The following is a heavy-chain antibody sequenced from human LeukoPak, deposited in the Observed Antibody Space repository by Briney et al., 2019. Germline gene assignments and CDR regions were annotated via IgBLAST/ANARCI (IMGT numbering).Heavy chain of an antibody. D-gene: IGHD2-2*01. CDR3: ATIVVVPAVTGDY. CDR1: GYTFNDYY. V-gene: IGHV1-69-2*01. J-gene: IGHJ4*02. CDR2: VDPEDGET. Sequence: ASVKVSCKVSGYTFNDYYMQWVQQAPGKGLEWMGLVDPEDGETIYAEKFQGRVTITEDTSTDTAYMELSSLRSEDTTVYYCATIVVVPAVTGDYWGQGTLVTVSS.